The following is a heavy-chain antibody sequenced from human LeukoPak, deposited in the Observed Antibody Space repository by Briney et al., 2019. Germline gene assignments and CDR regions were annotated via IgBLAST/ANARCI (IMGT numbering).Heavy chain of an antibody. CDR2: INPSGGST. J-gene: IGHJ4*02. CDR3: ARGPGLVGATRGKFY. CDR1: GYTFTSYY. Sequence: ASVKVSCKASGYTFTSYYMHWVRQAPGQGLEWMGVINPSGGSTSYAQKFQGRVTMTRDTSTSTVYMELSSLRSEDTAVYYCARGPGLVGATRGKFYWGQGTLVTVSS. V-gene: IGHV1-46*01. D-gene: IGHD1-26*01.